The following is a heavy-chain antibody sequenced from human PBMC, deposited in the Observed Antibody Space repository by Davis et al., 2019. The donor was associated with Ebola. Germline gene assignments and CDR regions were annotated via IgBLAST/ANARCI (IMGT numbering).Heavy chain of an antibody. J-gene: IGHJ4*02. Sequence: PGGSLRLSCAASGFTFSSYSMNWARQAPGKGLEWVSAISGSGGSTYYADSVKGRFTISRDNSKNTLYLQMNSLRAEDTAVYYCAKVKSPGAFGLWFGASDYWGQGTLVTVSS. V-gene: IGHV3-23*01. CDR1: GFTFSSYS. CDR3: AKVKSPGAFGLWFGASDY. CDR2: ISGSGGST. D-gene: IGHD3-10*01.